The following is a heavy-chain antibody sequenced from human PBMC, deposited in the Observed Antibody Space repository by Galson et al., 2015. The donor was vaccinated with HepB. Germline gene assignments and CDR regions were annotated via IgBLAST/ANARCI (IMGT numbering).Heavy chain of an antibody. V-gene: IGHV7-4-1*02. D-gene: IGHD3-3*01. Sequence: SVKVSCKASGYTFTSYAMNWVRQAPGQGREWMGWINTNTGNPTYAQGFTGRFVFSLDTSVSTAYLQISSLKAEDTAVYYCARSPVSRTIFGVVMRRYYFDYWGQGTLVTVSS. CDR1: GYTFTSYA. CDR3: ARSPVSRTIFGVVMRRYYFDY. CDR2: INTNTGNP. J-gene: IGHJ4*02.